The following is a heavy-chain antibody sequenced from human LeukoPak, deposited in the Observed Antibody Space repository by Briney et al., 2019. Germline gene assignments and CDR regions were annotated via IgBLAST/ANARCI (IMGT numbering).Heavy chain of an antibody. D-gene: IGHD2-2*01. J-gene: IGHJ4*02. CDR2: IYYSGST. Sequence: SETLSLTCTASGGSISSYYWSWIRQPPGKGLEWIGYIYYSGSTNYNPSLKSRVTISVDTSKNQFSLKLSSVTAADTAVYYCARVKSTSWFDYWGQEALVTVSS. CDR3: ARVKSTSWFDY. CDR1: GGSISSYY. V-gene: IGHV4-59*01.